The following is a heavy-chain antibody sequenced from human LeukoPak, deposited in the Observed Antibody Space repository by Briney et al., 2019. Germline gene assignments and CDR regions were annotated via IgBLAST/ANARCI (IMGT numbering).Heavy chain of an antibody. V-gene: IGHV3-30-3*01. CDR3: ARAQGRYFDWAYFDY. CDR1: GFTFSSYA. Sequence: PGRSLRLSCAASGFTFSSYAMHWVRQAPGKGLEWVAVISYDGSNKYYADSVKGRFTISRDNSKNTLYQQMNSLRAEDTAVYYCARAQGRYFDWAYFDYWGQGTLVTVSS. CDR2: ISYDGSNK. D-gene: IGHD3-9*01. J-gene: IGHJ4*02.